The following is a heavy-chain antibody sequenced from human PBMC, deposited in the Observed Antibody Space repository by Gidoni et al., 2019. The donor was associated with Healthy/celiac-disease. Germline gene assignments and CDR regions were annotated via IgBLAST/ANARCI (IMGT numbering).Heavy chain of an antibody. CDR3: ASVLMIGGYGRTPGDY. V-gene: IGHV4-30-4*01. CDR1: GGSISSGDYY. CDR2: IYYSGST. Sequence: QVQLQESGPGLVKPSQTLSLPCTVSGGSISSGDYYWSWIRQPPGKGLEWIGYIYYSGSTYYHPSLKSRVTISVDTSKNQFSLKLSSVTAADTAVYYCASVLMIGGYGRTPGDYWGQGTLVTVSS. D-gene: IGHD3-22*01. J-gene: IGHJ4*02.